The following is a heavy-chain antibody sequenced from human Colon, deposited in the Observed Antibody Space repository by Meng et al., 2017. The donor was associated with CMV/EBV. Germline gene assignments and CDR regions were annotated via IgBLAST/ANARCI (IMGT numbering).Heavy chain of an antibody. J-gene: IGHJ4*02. CDR2: ISAGGGST. Sequence: GESLKISCAASGFTFSSYAMTWVRQAPGKGLEWVSAISAGGGSTFYADSVKGRYTISRDNSKNMLFLHINSLRAEDTAVYYCARHSGYYHDAMYYLDQWGPGILVTVSS. CDR3: ARHSGYYHDAMYYLDQ. CDR1: GFTFSSYA. V-gene: IGHV3-23*01. D-gene: IGHD3-16*01.